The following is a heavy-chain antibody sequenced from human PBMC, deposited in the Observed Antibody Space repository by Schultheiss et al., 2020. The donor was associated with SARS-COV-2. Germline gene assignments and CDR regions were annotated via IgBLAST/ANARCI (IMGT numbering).Heavy chain of an antibody. Sequence: ASVKVSCKASGYTFISYGFNWVRQAPGQGLEWMGWISAYNDNTNYAQNLQGRVTMTTDPSTSTAYMELSSLRSEDTAVYYCARGPNLTYYDYVWGSYRPREWVPYYYGMDVWGQGTTVTVSS. V-gene: IGHV1-18*01. CDR2: ISAYNDNT. J-gene: IGHJ6*02. CDR3: ARGPNLTYYDYVWGSYRPREWVPYYYGMDV. CDR1: GYTFISYG. D-gene: IGHD3-16*02.